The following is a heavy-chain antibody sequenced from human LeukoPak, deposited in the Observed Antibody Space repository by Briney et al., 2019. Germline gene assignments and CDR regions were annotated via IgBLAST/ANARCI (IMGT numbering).Heavy chain of an antibody. CDR2: INHSGTT. Sequence: SETLSLTCVVYGGSFSDYYWTWVRQPPGKGLEWIGEINHSGTTMYNPSLKSRVSISIHTSNNQFSLKLNSVTAADTAVYYCARGEGTLAGRRWPYSLYYYVDVWGKGTTVPVSS. CDR1: GGSFSDYY. V-gene: IGHV4-34*01. D-gene: IGHD6-19*01. J-gene: IGHJ6*03. CDR3: ARGEGTLAGRRWPYSLYYYVDV.